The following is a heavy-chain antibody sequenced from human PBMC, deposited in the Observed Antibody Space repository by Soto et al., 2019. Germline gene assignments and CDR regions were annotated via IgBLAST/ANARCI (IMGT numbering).Heavy chain of an antibody. CDR1: GGSISSYY. Sequence: SETLSLTCTVSGGSISSYYWSWIRQPPGKGLEWIGNIYYSGSTNYNPSLKSRVTISVDASKNQFSLKLSSVTAADTAVYYCANFRGYSSGWYAYWGQGTLVTV. J-gene: IGHJ4*02. CDR2: IYYSGST. CDR3: ANFRGYSSGWYAY. D-gene: IGHD6-19*01. V-gene: IGHV4-59*08.